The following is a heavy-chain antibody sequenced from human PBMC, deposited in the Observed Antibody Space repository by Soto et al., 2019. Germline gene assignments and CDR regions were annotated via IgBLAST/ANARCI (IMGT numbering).Heavy chain of an antibody. CDR2: ISYDGSNK. J-gene: IGHJ4*02. Sequence: GGSLRLSCAASGFTFSSYAMHWVRQAPGKGLEWVAVISYDGSNKYYADSVKGRFTISRDNSKNTLYLQMNSLRAEDTAVYYCARDSRSTRSLAGGTSDYWGQGTLVTVSS. D-gene: IGHD1-26*01. V-gene: IGHV3-30-3*01. CDR3: ARDSRSTRSLAGGTSDY. CDR1: GFTFSSYA.